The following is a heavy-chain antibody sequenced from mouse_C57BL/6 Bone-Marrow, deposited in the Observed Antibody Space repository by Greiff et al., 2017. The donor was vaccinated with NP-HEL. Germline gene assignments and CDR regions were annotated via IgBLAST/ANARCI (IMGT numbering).Heavy chain of an antibody. J-gene: IGHJ2*01. Sequence: EVKVVESGGGLVKPGGSLKLSCAASGFTFSSYAMSWVRQTPEKRLEWVATISDGGSYTYYPDNVQGRFTISRDNAKNNLYLQMSHLKSEDTAMYYCARDGYWDYWGQGTTLTVSS. V-gene: IGHV5-4*01. CDR1: GFTFSSYA. D-gene: IGHD2-3*01. CDR2: ISDGGSYT. CDR3: ARDGYWDY.